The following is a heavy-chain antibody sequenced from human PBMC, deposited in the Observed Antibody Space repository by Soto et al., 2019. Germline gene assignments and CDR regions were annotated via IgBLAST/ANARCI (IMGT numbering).Heavy chain of an antibody. V-gene: IGHV3-64D*06. D-gene: IGHD4-4*01. J-gene: IGHJ5*02. CDR1: GFTFSSYA. Sequence: GGSLRLSCSASGFTFSSYAMHWVRQAPGKGLEYVSAISSNGGSTYYADSVKGRFTISRDNSKNTLYLQMSSLRAEDTAVYYCARDVIAPPNYFDPWGQGTLVTVSS. CDR2: ISSNGGST. CDR3: ARDVIAPPNYFDP.